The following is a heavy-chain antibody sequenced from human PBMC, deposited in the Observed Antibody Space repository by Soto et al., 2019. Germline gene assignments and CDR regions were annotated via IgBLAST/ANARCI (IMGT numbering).Heavy chain of an antibody. J-gene: IGHJ4*02. CDR1: GGSISSYY. CDR3: AGTGYCSGGSCYSLDY. Sequence: TLSLTCTVSGGSISSYYWSWIRQPPGKGLEWIGYIYYSGSTNYNPSLKSRVTISVDTSKNQFSLKLSSMTAADTAVYYCAGTGYCSGGSCYSLDYWGQGTLVTVSS. V-gene: IGHV4-59*01. CDR2: IYYSGST. D-gene: IGHD2-15*01.